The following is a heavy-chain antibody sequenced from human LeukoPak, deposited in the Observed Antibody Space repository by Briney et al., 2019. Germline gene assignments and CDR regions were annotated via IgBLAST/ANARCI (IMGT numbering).Heavy chain of an antibody. D-gene: IGHD1-26*01. CDR3: ARGGGVDY. V-gene: IGHV3-21*01. Sequence: GGSLRLSCAASGFTFTTYWMHWVRQAPGKGLEWVSSISDSGIYTNYADSVKGRITISRDNAKNSLYLHMNSLRVEDTAFYYCARGGGVDYWGQGTLVTVSS. CDR2: ISDSGIYT. CDR1: GFTFTTYW. J-gene: IGHJ4*02.